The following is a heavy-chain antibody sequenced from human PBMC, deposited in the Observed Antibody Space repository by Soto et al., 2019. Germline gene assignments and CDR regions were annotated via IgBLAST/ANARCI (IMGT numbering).Heavy chain of an antibody. CDR2: IIPILGIA. CDR1: GGTFSSYT. Sequence: SVKVSCKASGGTFSSYTISWVRQAPGQGLEWMGRIIPILGIANYAQKFQGRVTITADKSTSTAYMELSSLRSEDTAVYYCARGTLWYRGYNWFDPWGQGTLVTVSS. D-gene: IGHD2-15*01. V-gene: IGHV1-69*02. J-gene: IGHJ5*02. CDR3: ARGTLWYRGYNWFDP.